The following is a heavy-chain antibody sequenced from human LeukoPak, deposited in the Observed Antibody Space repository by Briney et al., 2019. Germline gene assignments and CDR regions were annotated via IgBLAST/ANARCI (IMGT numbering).Heavy chain of an antibody. CDR3: AGSTVTTVSYYYGMDV. CDR2: ISGSGGST. V-gene: IGHV3-23*01. CDR1: GFTFSSYA. D-gene: IGHD4-17*01. Sequence: GGSLLLSCAASGFTFSSYAMSWVRQARGKGREWVSAISGSGGSTYYADSVKGRFTISRDNSKNTLYLQMNSLRAEDTAVYYCAGSTVTTVSYYYGMDVWGQGTTVTVSS. J-gene: IGHJ6*02.